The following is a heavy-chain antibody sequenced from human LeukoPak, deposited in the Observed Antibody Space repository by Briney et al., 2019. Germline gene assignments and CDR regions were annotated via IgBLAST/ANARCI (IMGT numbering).Heavy chain of an antibody. CDR1: GGSISSGGYS. Sequence: SETLSLTCAVSGGSISSGGYSWSWIRQPPGTGLEWIGYIYHSGSTYYNPSLKSRVTISVDRSKNQFSLKLSSVTAADTAVYYCARLYYYDSSGYYPKAQGYFDYWGQGTLVTVSS. J-gene: IGHJ4*02. D-gene: IGHD3-22*01. CDR2: IYHSGST. V-gene: IGHV4-30-2*01. CDR3: ARLYYYDSSGYYPKAQGYFDY.